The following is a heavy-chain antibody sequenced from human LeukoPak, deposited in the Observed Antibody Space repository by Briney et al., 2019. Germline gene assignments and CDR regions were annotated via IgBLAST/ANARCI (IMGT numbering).Heavy chain of an antibody. CDR3: AREEYQLLSRAFDI. Sequence: PSQTLSLTCAVSGGSISSGGYSWSWIRQPPGKGLEWIGYIYHSGSTYYNPSLKSRVTISVDRSKNQFSLKLSSVTAADTAVYYCAREEYQLLSRAFDIWGQGTMVTVSS. V-gene: IGHV4-30-2*01. CDR1: GGSISSGGYS. J-gene: IGHJ3*02. D-gene: IGHD2-2*01. CDR2: IYHSGST.